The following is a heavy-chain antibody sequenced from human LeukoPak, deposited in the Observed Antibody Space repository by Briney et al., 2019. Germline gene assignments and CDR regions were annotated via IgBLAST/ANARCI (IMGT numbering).Heavy chain of an antibody. V-gene: IGHV1-46*01. CDR3: ARGGSRFNQTPRKFDP. CDR1: GYTFTSNY. J-gene: IGHJ5*02. Sequence: ASVKVSCKAFGYTFTSNYMHWVRQAPGQGPEWMGVISPSGGSTTYAQKFQGRVTLTRDMSTSTDYLELSSLRSEDTAVYYCARGGSRFNQTPRKFDPWGQGTLVTVSS. CDR2: ISPSGGST. D-gene: IGHD3-10*01.